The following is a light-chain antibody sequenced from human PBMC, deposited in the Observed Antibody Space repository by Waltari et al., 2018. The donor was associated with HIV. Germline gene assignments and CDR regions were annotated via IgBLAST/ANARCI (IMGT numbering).Light chain of an antibody. Sequence: QSALTQPASVSGSPGQSITISCTGTSSDVGAYNYVSWYQQHPGKAPKLMIYEVSNPPSRVSNRFPASKSGNTASLTSSGAQAEDEAGYYCSSKTTNKTRVFGGGTKLTVL. J-gene: IGLJ3*02. CDR3: SSKTTNKTRV. V-gene: IGLV2-14*03. CDR1: SSDVGAYNY. CDR2: EVS.